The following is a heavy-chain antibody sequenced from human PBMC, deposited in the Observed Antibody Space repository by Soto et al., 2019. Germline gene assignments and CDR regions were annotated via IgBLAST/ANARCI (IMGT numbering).Heavy chain of an antibody. J-gene: IGHJ4*02. D-gene: IGHD3-22*01. CDR1: GGSFSGYY. V-gene: IGHV4-34*01. CDR3: ARRSSMGYYDSSGYYYAPIFDY. CDR2: INHSGST. Sequence: TSETLSLTCAVYGGSFSGYYWSWIRQPPGKGLEWIGEINHSGSTNYNPSLKSRVTISVDTSKNQFSLTLSSVTAADTAVYYCARRSSMGYYDSSGYYYAPIFDYWGQGTLVTVSS.